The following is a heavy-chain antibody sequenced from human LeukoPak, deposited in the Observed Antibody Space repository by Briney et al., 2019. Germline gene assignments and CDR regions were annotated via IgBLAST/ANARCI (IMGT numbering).Heavy chain of an antibody. J-gene: IGHJ4*02. CDR3: AREVEAEREFDY. Sequence: QPGRSLRLPCAASGFTFSSYGMHWVRQAPGKGLEWVAVIWYDGSNKYYADSVKGRFTISRDNSKNTLYLQMNSLRAEDTAVYYCAREVEAEREFDYWGQGTLVTVSS. V-gene: IGHV3-33*01. CDR1: GFTFSSYG. CDR2: IWYDGSNK.